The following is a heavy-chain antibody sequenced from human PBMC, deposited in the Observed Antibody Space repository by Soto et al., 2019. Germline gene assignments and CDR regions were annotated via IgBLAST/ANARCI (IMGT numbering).Heavy chain of an antibody. Sequence: KSSETLSLTCTVSGDSITGSYWSWIWQPPGKTLEWIGYIYHSGTTTYNPSLKSRVSISVDTSKNQFSLRLTSVIAADTAVYYCARDMPYAAGSLAGCDYWGQGILVTVSS. CDR3: ARDMPYAAGSLAGCDY. J-gene: IGHJ4*02. D-gene: IGHD1-26*01. CDR2: IYHSGTT. V-gene: IGHV4-59*01. CDR1: GDSITGSY.